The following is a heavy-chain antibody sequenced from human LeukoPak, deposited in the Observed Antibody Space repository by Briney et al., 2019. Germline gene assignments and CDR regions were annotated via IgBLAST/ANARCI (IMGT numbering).Heavy chain of an antibody. J-gene: IGHJ4*02. Sequence: SETLSLTCAAYGGSFSGYYWSWIRQPPGKGLEWIGVINHSGSTNYNPSLKSRVTISVDTSKNQFSVRLTSVTAADTAVYYCAREVGPYRPLDYSGQGTLVTVSS. CDR3: AREVGPYRPLDY. CDR2: INHSGST. CDR1: GGSFSGYY. V-gene: IGHV4-34*01.